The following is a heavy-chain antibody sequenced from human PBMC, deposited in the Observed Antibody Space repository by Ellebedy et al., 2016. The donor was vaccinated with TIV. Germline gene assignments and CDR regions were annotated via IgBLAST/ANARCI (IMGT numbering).Heavy chain of an antibody. CDR2: ISLSGSP. CDR1: GASFSGSY. V-gene: IGHV4-34*01. Sequence: MPGGSLRLSCGVSGASFSGSYWSYIRQTPGKGLEWIGEISLSGSPNYNPSLKSRVTISVDTSKNQFSLNLSSVTAADTAVYYCARGLARDYWGQGTLVTVSS. CDR3: ARGLARDY. J-gene: IGHJ4*02.